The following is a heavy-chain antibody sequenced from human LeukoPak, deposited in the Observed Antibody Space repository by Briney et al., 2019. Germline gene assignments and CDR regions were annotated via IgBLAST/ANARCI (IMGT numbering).Heavy chain of an antibody. CDR1: GYTFTSYG. J-gene: IGHJ3*02. V-gene: IGHV1-18*01. D-gene: IGHD3-9*01. Sequence: GASVKVSCKASGYTFTSYGISWVRQAPGQGLEWMGWISAYNGNTNYAQKLQGRVTMTTDTSTSTAYMELRSLRSDDTAVYYCARDIVSSVLRYFDWFQRNAFDIWGQGTMVTVSS. CDR2: ISAYNGNT. CDR3: ARDIVSSVLRYFDWFQRNAFDI.